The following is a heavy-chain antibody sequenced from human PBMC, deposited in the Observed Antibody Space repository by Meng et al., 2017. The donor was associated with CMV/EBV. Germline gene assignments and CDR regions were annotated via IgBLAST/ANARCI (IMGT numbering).Heavy chain of an antibody. CDR2: IKQDGSEK. CDR1: GFTFSSYW. CDR3: AREDCSSTSCYTGYYGMDV. Sequence: ESLNISCAASGFTFSSYWMSWVRPAPGKGLEWVANIKQDGSEKYYVDSVKGRFTISRDNAKNSLYLQMNSLRAEDTAVYYCAREDCSSTSCYTGYYGMDVWGQGTTVTVSS. V-gene: IGHV3-7*01. D-gene: IGHD2-2*02. J-gene: IGHJ6*02.